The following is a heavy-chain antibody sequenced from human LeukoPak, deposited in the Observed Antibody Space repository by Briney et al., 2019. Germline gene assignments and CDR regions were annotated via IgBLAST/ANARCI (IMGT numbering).Heavy chain of an antibody. Sequence: SETLSLTCTVSGGSISGYHWNWIRQPPGKGLEWIGYVHYGGSTNYNPPLKSRITISVDTSKNQFSLKVNSVTAADTAVYYCARSTGSLAQLWFGFDYWGQGTLATVSS. CDR1: GGSISGYH. V-gene: IGHV4-59*08. J-gene: IGHJ4*02. CDR2: VHYGGST. D-gene: IGHD5-18*01. CDR3: ARSTGSLAQLWFGFDY.